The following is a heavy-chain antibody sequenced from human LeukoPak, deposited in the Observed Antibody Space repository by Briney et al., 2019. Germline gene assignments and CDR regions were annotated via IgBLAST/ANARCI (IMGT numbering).Heavy chain of an antibody. V-gene: IGHV1-2*02. CDR1: GYTFTGYY. CDR3: ARELRAAVAGIDY. CDR2: INPNSGGT. D-gene: IGHD6-19*01. J-gene: IGHJ4*02. Sequence: GASVKVSCKASGYTFTGYYMHSVRQAPGQGLEWMGWINPNSGGTNYAQKFQGRVTMTRDTSISTAYMELSRLRSDDTAVYYCARELRAAVAGIDYWGQGTLVTVSS.